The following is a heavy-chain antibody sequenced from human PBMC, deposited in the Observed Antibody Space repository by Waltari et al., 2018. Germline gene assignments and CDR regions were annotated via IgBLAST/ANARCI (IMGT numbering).Heavy chain of an antibody. D-gene: IGHD2-8*02. J-gene: IGHJ5*02. CDR3: ARSSRYCTGGVCYPGGWFDP. CDR2: INHSGST. V-gene: IGHV4-34*01. CDR1: GGSFSGYY. Sequence: QVQLQPWVAGLLKPSETLSLTCAVYGGSFSGYYWSWIRQPPGKGLEWIGEINHSGSTNYNPSLKSRVTISVDTSKNQFSLKLSSVTAADTAVYYCARSSRYCTGGVCYPGGWFDPWGQGTMVTVSS.